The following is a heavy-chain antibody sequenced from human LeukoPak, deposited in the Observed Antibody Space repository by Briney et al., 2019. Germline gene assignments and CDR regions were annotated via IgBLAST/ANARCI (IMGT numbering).Heavy chain of an antibody. J-gene: IGHJ4*02. CDR2: IKSKTDGGTT. CDR3: AKDLQLGVNYYYGSGSYYKD. D-gene: IGHD3-10*01. CDR1: GFTFSNAW. V-gene: IGHV3-15*01. Sequence: GSLRLSCAASGFTFSNAWMSWVRQAPGKGLEWVGRIKSKTDGGTTDYAAPVKGRFTISRDDSKNTLYLQMNSLRAEDTAVYYCAKDLQLGVNYYYGSGSYYKDWGQGTLVTVSS.